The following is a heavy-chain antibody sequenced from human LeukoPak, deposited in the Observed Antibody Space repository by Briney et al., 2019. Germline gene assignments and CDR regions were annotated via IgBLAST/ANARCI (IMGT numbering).Heavy chain of an antibody. CDR3: ARETYSSGWSR. J-gene: IGHJ3*01. CDR2: IIPIFGTA. V-gene: IGHV1-69*01. Sequence: SVKVSCKASGGTFSSYAISWVRQAPGQRLEWMGGIIPIFGTANCAQRFQGRVTITADESTSTAYMELSSLRSEDTAVYYCARETYSSGWSRWGQGTMVTVSS. CDR1: GGTFSSYA. D-gene: IGHD6-19*01.